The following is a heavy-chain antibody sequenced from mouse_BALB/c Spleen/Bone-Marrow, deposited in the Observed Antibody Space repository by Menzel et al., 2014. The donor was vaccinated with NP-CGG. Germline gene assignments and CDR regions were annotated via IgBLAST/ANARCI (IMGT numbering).Heavy chain of an antibody. Sequence: VQLQQSGAELVKPGASVKLSCTASGFNIKDTYMHWVKQRPEQGLEWIGRIDPANGNTKYDPKFQGKATITADTSSNTAYLQLSSLTSEDTAVYYCVSYYYGNYFVSWGQGTTRTVSS. CDR3: VSYYYGNYFVS. CDR2: IDPANGNT. CDR1: GFNIKDTY. V-gene: IGHV14-3*02. D-gene: IGHD1-1*01. J-gene: IGHJ2*01.